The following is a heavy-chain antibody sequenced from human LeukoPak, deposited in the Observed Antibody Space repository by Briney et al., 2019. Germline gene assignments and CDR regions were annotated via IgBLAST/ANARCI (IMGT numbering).Heavy chain of an antibody. CDR3: ARGNDGSGCEDY. CDR1: GFTFSSYW. Sequence: PGGSLRLSCAASGFTFSSYWMHWVRQAPGKGLVWVSRINSDGSSTSYADSVKGRFTISRDNAKNTLYLQMNSLRAEGTAVYYCARGNDGSGCEDYWGQGTLVTVSS. D-gene: IGHD6-19*01. J-gene: IGHJ4*02. V-gene: IGHV3-74*01. CDR2: INSDGSST.